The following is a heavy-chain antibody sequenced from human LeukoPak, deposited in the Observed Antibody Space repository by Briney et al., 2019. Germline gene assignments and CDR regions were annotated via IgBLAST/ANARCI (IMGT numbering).Heavy chain of an antibody. D-gene: IGHD3-22*01. J-gene: IGHJ4*02. CDR1: GFTFDDYA. CDR3: AKGMYYYDSSGYASAIDY. V-gene: IGHV3-43*02. CDR2: INGDGGKT. Sequence: PGGSLRLSCAASGFTFDDYAMHWVRQAPGKGLEWVSLINGDGGKTYYGDSGKGRFTISRDNSKDSLYLQMNSLRTEDTAFYYCAKGMYYYDSSGYASAIDYWGQGTLVTVSS.